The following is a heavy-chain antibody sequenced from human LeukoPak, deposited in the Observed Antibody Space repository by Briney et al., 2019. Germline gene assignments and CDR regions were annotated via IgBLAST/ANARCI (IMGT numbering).Heavy chain of an antibody. J-gene: IGHJ4*02. D-gene: IGHD3-9*01. CDR2: IYYSGST. V-gene: IGHV4-39*01. CDR3: ASRNDILTGYVFDF. CDR1: GGSVSSSIYY. Sequence: SETLSLTCTVSGGSVSSSIYYWGWIRQPPGKGLEWIGSIYYSGSTSYNPSLKSRVTISVDTSKNQFSQKLTSVTAADTAVYYCASRNDILTGYVFDFWGQGTLVTVSS.